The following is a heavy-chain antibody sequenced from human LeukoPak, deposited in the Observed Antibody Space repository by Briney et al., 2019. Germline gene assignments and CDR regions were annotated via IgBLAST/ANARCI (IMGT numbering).Heavy chain of an antibody. CDR1: GDSLSGGTYY. Sequence: PETLSLTCSVSGDSLSGGTYYWGWVRQPPGEGLEWLGINYYTGSTYDNPSLKSRVTISVDTYKNQFSLKLSSVTAADTAVYYCARRGGSGRAFDYWGQGTLVTVSS. CDR3: ARRGGSGRAFDY. V-gene: IGHV4-39*01. J-gene: IGHJ4*02. D-gene: IGHD1-26*01. CDR2: NYYTGST.